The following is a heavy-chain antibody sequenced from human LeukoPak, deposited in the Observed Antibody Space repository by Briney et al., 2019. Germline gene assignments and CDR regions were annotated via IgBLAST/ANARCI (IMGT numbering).Heavy chain of an antibody. D-gene: IGHD2-8*02. V-gene: IGHV3-23*01. CDR3: AKEDAWWRFQH. CDR2: ISPSGDIL. Sequence: GGTLTLSCAASGFTFNRHYMNWVRQPPGKGLEWVSGISPSGDILYYADSVKGQFTISRDNFKNTVSLQMNSLRAEDTAVYYCAKEDAWWRFQHWGQGTLVTVSS. CDR1: GFTFNRHY. J-gene: IGHJ1*01.